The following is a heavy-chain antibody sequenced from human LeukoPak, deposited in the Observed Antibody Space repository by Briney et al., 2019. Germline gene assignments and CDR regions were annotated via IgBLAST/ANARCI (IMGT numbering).Heavy chain of an antibody. V-gene: IGHV1-8*01. J-gene: IGHJ4*02. D-gene: IGHD3-22*01. CDR2: MNPNSGNT. CDR1: GYTFTSYD. Sequence: ASVKVSCKASGYTFTSYDINWVRQATGQGLEWMGWMNPNSGNTGYAQKFQGRVTMTRNTSISTAYMELRSLRSDDTAVYYCARAQEREDYYDSTGYYWWGQGTLVTVSS. CDR3: ARAQEREDYYDSTGYYW.